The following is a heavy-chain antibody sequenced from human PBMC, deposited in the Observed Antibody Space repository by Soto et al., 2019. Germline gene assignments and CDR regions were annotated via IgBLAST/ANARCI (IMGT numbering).Heavy chain of an antibody. CDR2: INYSGTT. J-gene: IGHJ4*02. D-gene: IGHD2-15*01. Sequence: SETLSLTCTVSGGAISGSYWSWSRQTPGKVLEWVGYINYSGTTNYNPSLKSRVTMSVDSSKNQFSLQLSSVTAADPAVYFCTKCPRTDADGYSFDYWGQGALVSVSS. CDR3: TKCPRTDADGYSFDY. V-gene: IGHV4-59*01. CDR1: GGAISGSY.